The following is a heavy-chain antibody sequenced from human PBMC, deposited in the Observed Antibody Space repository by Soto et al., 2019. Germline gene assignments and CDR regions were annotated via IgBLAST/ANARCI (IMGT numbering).Heavy chain of an antibody. CDR2: ISAYNGNT. D-gene: IGHD5-18*01. V-gene: IGHV1-18*01. J-gene: IGHJ4*02. CDR1: GYTFTNYA. Sequence: GASVKVSCKASGYTFTNYAISWVRQAPGQGLEWMGWISAYNGNTNYVQNLQGRVTMTTDTSTSTAYMELRSLRSDDTAVYYCTRDHNVDTAMGNFDYWGQGTLVTVSS. CDR3: TRDHNVDTAMGNFDY.